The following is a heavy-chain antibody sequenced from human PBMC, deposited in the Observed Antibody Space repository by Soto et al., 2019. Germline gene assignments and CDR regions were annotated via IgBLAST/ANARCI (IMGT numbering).Heavy chain of an antibody. CDR3: ANQRYYDFWSGYYEDWFDP. J-gene: IGHJ5*02. CDR1: GFTFSNYA. V-gene: IGHV3-23*01. D-gene: IGHD3-3*01. CDR2: ISGSGGST. Sequence: EVQLLESGGGLVQPGGSLRLSCAASGFTFSNYAMSWVRQAPGKGLEWVSAISGSGGSTSYADSVKGRFTISRDNSKNTLYLQMTSLRAEDTSIYYCANQRYYDFWSGYYEDWFDPWGQGTLVTVSS.